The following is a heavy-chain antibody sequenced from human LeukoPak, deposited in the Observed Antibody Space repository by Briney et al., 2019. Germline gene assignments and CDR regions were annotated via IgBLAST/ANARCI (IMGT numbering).Heavy chain of an antibody. V-gene: IGHV3-13*01. J-gene: IGHJ6*02. D-gene: IGHD5-12*01. CDR3: VRVNWLHYSGMDV. Sequence: GGSLRLSCAASGFAFSNYDFHWVRQVTGKRLEWVSGIGTTGDTHYPASVKGRFTISRENARNSLYLQMNSLRAGDTAVYYCVRVNWLHYSGMDVWGQGTTVTVSS. CDR1: GFAFSNYD. CDR2: IGTTGDT.